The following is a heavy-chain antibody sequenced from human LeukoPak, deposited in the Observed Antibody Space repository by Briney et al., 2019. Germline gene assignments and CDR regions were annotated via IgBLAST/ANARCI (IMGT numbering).Heavy chain of an antibody. CDR1: GYTFTGYY. Sequence: ASVKVSCKASGYTFTGYYMHWVRQAPGQGLEWMGWINPNSGGTNYAQKFQGRVTMTRDTSISTAYMELSRLRSDDTAVYYCARDFGIRFLKWPEPPDYWGQGTLVTVSS. V-gene: IGHV1-2*02. CDR2: INPNSGGT. D-gene: IGHD3-3*01. J-gene: IGHJ4*02. CDR3: ARDFGIRFLKWPEPPDY.